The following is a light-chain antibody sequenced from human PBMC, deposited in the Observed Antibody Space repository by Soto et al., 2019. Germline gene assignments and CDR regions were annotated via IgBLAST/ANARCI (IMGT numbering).Light chain of an antibody. J-gene: IGKJ1*01. CDR3: QQYGSSPWT. CDR1: QSVSRSF. V-gene: IGKV3-20*01. CDR2: GAS. Sequence: EIVLTQSPGTLSLSPGEGATLSCRASQSVSRSFLSWYQQKPAQAPRLLIYGASSRATVIPDRFRGSASGSDFTLTISTVEPVHYGIYYCQQYGSSPWTFGQGTKVEIK.